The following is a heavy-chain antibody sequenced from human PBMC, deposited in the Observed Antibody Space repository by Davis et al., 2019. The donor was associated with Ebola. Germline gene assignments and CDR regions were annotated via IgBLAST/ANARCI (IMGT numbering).Heavy chain of an antibody. CDR1: GDSVSSNSAA. CDR3: ARARGIVLVPAVMEISYFDY. CDR2: TYYRSKWYN. D-gene: IGHD2-2*01. V-gene: IGHV6-1*01. J-gene: IGHJ4*02. Sequence: MPSETLSLTCAISGDSVSSNSAAWNWIRQSPSRGLEWLGRTYYRSKWYNDYAVSVKSRITINPDTSKNQFSLQLNSVTPEDTAVYYCARARGIVLVPAVMEISYFDYWGQGTLVTVSS.